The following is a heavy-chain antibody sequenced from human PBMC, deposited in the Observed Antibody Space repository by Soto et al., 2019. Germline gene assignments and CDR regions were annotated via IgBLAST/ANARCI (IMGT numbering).Heavy chain of an antibody. D-gene: IGHD4-17*01. J-gene: IGHJ4*02. CDR2: IKQDGSEK. CDR3: ARGSLMTTVVTPADNYFDY. CDR1: GFTFSSYW. Sequence: GGSLRLSCAASGFTFSSYWMSWVRQAPGKGLEWVANIKQDGSEKYYVDSVKGRFTISRDNAKNSLYLQMNSLRAEDTAVYYCARGSLMTTVVTPADNYFDYWGQGTLVTVSS. V-gene: IGHV3-7*05.